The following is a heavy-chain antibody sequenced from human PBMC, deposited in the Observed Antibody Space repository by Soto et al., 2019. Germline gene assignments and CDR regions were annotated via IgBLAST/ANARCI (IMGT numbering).Heavy chain of an antibody. CDR1: GGSISSYY. J-gene: IGHJ4*02. CDR2: IYYSGST. Sequence: SETLSLTCTASGGSISSYYWSWIRQPPGKGLEWIGYIYYSGSTNYNPSLKSRVTISVDTSKNQFSLKLSSVTAADTAVYYCARRYGGTFDYWGQGTLVTVSS. V-gene: IGHV4-59*08. CDR3: ARRYGGTFDY. D-gene: IGHD2-15*01.